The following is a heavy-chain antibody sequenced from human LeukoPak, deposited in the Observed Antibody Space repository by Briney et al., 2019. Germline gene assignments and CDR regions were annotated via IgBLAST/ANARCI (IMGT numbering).Heavy chain of an antibody. V-gene: IGHV3-33*01. CDR1: GFTFSEYG. Sequence: PGGSLRLSCAASGFTFSEYGIHWVRQAPGKGLEWVAVIWYDGSNKYYADSVKGRFTISRDNSKNTLYLQMNSLRAEDTAVYYCARAKSRDFGWNRQSGFDYWGQGTLVTVSS. CDR3: ARAKSRDFGWNRQSGFDY. CDR2: IWYDGSNK. D-gene: IGHD1-1*01. J-gene: IGHJ4*02.